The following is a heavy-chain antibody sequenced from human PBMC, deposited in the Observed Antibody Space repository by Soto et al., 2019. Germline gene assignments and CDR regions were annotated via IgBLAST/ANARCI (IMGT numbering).Heavy chain of an antibody. J-gene: IGHJ4*02. CDR2: ISPGGGST. Sequence: QVRLVQSGADVEKPGASVKVSCKASGYSFTTYHMHWVRQAPGQGLEWMGMISPGGGSTTYARKFQGRVTMTTDTSTSTVYMELSSLRSEDTAVYYSARDGVGSTLAYWGQGTLVTVSS. V-gene: IGHV1-46*01. CDR3: ARDGVGSTLAY. CDR1: GYSFTTYH. D-gene: IGHD1-26*01.